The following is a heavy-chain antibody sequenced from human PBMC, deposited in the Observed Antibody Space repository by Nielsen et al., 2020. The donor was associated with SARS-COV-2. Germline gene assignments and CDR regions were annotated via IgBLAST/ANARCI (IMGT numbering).Heavy chain of an antibody. V-gene: IGHV3-23*01. D-gene: IGHD6-13*01. J-gene: IGHJ3*02. Sequence: GGSLRLSCAASGFTFSSYAMSWARQAPGKGLEWVSAISGSGGSTYYADSVKGRFTISRDNSKNTLYLQMNSLRAEDTAVYYCAKDRERYSSSWSHAFDIWGQGTMVTVSS. CDR2: ISGSGGST. CDR3: AKDRERYSSSWSHAFDI. CDR1: GFTFSSYA.